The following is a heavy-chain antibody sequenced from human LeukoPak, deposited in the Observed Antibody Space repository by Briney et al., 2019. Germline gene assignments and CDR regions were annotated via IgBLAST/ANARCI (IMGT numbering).Heavy chain of an antibody. J-gene: IGHJ4*02. CDR2: IWYGGSNK. D-gene: IGHD5-12*01. V-gene: IGHV3-30*02. CDR1: EFTFSSYG. Sequence: GGSLRLSCAASEFTFSSYGMHWVRQAPGKGLEWVAVIWYGGSNKYYADSVKGRFTISRDNSKNTLYLQMNSQRAEDTAVYYCAKDRGYSGYDGLGDWGQGTLVTVSS. CDR3: AKDRGYSGYDGLGD.